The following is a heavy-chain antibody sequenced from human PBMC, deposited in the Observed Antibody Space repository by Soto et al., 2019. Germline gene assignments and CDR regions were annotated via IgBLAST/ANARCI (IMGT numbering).Heavy chain of an antibody. D-gene: IGHD1-26*01. CDR1: GGSISSSNW. Sequence: SETLSLTCAVSGGSISSSNWWSWVRQPPGKGLEWIGEIYHSGSTNYNPSLKSRVTISVGKSNNQFSLKLSSVTAADTAVYYCARAGELTTIDYWGQGTLVTVSS. CDR2: IYHSGST. V-gene: IGHV4-4*02. J-gene: IGHJ4*02. CDR3: ARAGELTTIDY.